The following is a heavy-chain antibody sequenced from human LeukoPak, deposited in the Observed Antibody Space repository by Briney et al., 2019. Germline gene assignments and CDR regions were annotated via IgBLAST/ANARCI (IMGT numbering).Heavy chain of an antibody. CDR1: RYTFTTYG. CDR2: ISAYNGNT. V-gene: IGHV1-18*01. J-gene: IGHJ5*02. Sequence: ASLRVSSEASRYTFTTYGVSRVRQAPGPRLEWMGWISAYNGNTNYAQKLEGRVTMTTDTSTSTAYMELRSLRSDDTAVYYCARVWFGVHNWFDPWGQGTLVTVSS. CDR3: ARVWFGVHNWFDP. D-gene: IGHD3-10*01.